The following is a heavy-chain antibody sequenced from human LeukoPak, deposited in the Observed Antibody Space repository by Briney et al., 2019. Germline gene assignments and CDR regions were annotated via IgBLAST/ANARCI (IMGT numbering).Heavy chain of an antibody. V-gene: IGHV4-61*01. J-gene: IGHJ6*04. CDR3: ARSYCNGGSCHVAGMDV. CDR2: IYYSGST. Sequence: SETLSLTCTVSGGSISSGSYYWSWIRQPPGKGLEWIGYIYYSGSTNYNPSLKSRVTISVDTSKNQFSLNLNSVTAADTAVYYCARSYCNGGSCHVAGMDVWGKGTTVTVSS. D-gene: IGHD2-15*01. CDR1: GGSISSGSYY.